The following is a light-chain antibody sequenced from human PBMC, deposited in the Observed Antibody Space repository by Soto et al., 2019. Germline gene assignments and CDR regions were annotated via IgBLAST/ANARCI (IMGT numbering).Light chain of an antibody. CDR2: KAS. Sequence: DIQMNQSPSTLSASVGDRVTITCRASQSISSWLAWYQQKPGKAPKLLIYKASSLESGVPSRFSGSGSGTEFTLTISILQPDDFATYYCQQYNSYSRTFGQGTKVDIK. V-gene: IGKV1-5*03. CDR3: QQYNSYSRT. J-gene: IGKJ1*01. CDR1: QSISSW.